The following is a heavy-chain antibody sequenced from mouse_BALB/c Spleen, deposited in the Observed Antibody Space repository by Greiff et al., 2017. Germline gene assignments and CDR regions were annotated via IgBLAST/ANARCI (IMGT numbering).Heavy chain of an antibody. J-gene: IGHJ4*01. Sequence: VKLVESGGDLVKPGGSLKLSCAASGFTFSSYGMSWVRPTPDKRLEWVATISSGGSYTYYPDSVKGRFTIYRDSAKNTLYLQMSRQKSEDTAMYYSVRHGATVAQLREGYVMDYWGQGTGVTV. CDR2: ISSGGSYT. V-gene: IGHV5-6*01. CDR1: GFTFSSYG. CDR3: VRHGATVAQLREGYVMDY. D-gene: IGHD1-1*01.